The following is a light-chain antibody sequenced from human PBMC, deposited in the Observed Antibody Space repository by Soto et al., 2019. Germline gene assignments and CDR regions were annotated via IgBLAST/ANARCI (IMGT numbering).Light chain of an antibody. V-gene: IGKV1-5*03. Sequence: DIQMTQFPSTLSASVGDRVTITCRANQNIINWLTWYQQQPGKAPNLLIYKASILHSGVPSRFSGSGSATEFTLTISSLQPDDFAIYFCQQYDTYPWTFGQGTKV. CDR2: KAS. CDR1: QNIINW. CDR3: QQYDTYPWT. J-gene: IGKJ1*01.